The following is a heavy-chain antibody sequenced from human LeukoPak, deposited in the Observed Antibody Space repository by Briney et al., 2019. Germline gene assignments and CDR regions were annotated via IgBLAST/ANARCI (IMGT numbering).Heavy chain of an antibody. CDR2: ISYDGSNK. J-gene: IGHJ4*02. CDR3: ARDPSSVDY. V-gene: IGHV3-30-3*01. CDR1: GFTFSSYA. Sequence: PGRSLRLSCAASGFTFSSYAMHWVRQAPGKGLEWVAVISYDGSNKYYADSVKGRFTISRDNSKNTLYLQMNTLRAEDTAVYYCARDPSSVDYWGQGTLVTVSS. D-gene: IGHD1-26*01.